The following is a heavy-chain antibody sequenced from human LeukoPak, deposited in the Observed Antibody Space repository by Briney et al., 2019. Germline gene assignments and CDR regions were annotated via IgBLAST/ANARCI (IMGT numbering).Heavy chain of an antibody. Sequence: SETLSLTCTVSGGSISSSSYYWGWIRQPPGKGLEWIGSIYYSGSTYYNPSLKSRVTISVDTSKNQFSLKLSSVTAADTAVYYCARPGVGGGRYGAFDIWGQGTVVTVSS. V-gene: IGHV4-39*07. CDR3: ARPGVGGGRYGAFDI. D-gene: IGHD2-15*01. CDR2: IYYSGST. CDR1: GGSISSSSYY. J-gene: IGHJ3*02.